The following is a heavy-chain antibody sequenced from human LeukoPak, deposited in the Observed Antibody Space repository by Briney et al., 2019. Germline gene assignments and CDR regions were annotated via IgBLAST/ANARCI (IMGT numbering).Heavy chain of an antibody. CDR3: ASAGGDY. J-gene: IGHJ4*02. CDR1: GPPLTKYA. Sequence: GGSLRLPCAASGPPLTKYAMSWVRQAPGKGLQWVSAISVSGSTYYADSVEGWFTISRDTSKNTRFLQMDSLRAEDTALYYCASAGGDYWGQGTLVTVSS. CDR2: ISVSGST. D-gene: IGHD3-16*01. V-gene: IGHV3-23*01.